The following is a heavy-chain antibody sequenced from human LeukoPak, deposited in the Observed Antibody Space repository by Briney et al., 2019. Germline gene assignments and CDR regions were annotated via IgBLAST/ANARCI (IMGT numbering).Heavy chain of an antibody. V-gene: IGHV4-59*08. D-gene: IGHD3-3*01. J-gene: IGHJ4*02. CDR1: GGSISSYC. CDR3: AASITIFGGYYFDY. Sequence: SETLSLTWTVSGGSISSYCWTWIRQPPGKGLEWIGYIYYSGSTNYNPSLKSRVTISVDTSKNQFSLKLSSVTAADTAVYYCAASITIFGGYYFDYWGQGTLVTVSS. CDR2: IYYSGST.